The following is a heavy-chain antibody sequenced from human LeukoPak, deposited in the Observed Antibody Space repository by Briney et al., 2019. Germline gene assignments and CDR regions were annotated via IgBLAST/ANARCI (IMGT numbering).Heavy chain of an antibody. CDR1: GYTFTSYY. V-gene: IGHV1-69*06. CDR2: IIPIFGTA. J-gene: IGHJ6*03. Sequence: SVKVSCKASGYTFTSYYMHWVRQAPGQGLEWMGGIIPIFGTANYAQKFQGRVTITADKSTSTAYMELSSLRSEDTAVYYCARAGYYYYMDVWGKGTTVTVSS. CDR3: ARAGYYYYMDV.